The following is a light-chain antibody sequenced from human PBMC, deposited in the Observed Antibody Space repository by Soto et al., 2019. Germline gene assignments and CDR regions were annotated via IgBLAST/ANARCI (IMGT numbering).Light chain of an antibody. CDR2: GAS. J-gene: IGKJ5*01. V-gene: IGKV3-20*01. Sequence: EIVLTQSPCTLSFSPWERPTLSFLAVHIVSSSYLAWYQQKPGQAPRLLIYGASSRATGIPDRFSGSGSGTDFTLTISRLEPEDFAVYYCQQYGSSPRYTFGQGTRLEIK. CDR3: QQYGSSPRYT. CDR1: HIVSSSY.